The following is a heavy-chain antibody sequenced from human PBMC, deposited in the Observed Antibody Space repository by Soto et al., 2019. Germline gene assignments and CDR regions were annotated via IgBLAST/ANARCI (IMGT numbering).Heavy chain of an antibody. CDR3: AHTLRFLEWLLPNWFDP. J-gene: IGHJ5*02. CDR1: GFSLSTSGVG. Sequence: ESGPTLVNPTQTLTLTCTFSGFSLSTSGVGVGWIRQPPGKALEWLALIYWDDDKRYSPSLKSRLTITKDTSKNQVVLTMTNMDPVDTATYYCAHTLRFLEWLLPNWFDPWGQGTLVTVSS. CDR2: IYWDDDK. D-gene: IGHD3-3*01. V-gene: IGHV2-5*02.